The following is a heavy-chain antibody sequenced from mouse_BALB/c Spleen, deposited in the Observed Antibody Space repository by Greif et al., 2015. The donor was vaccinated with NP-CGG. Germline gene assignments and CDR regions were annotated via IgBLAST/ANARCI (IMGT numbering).Heavy chain of an antibody. J-gene: IGHJ2*01. Sequence: VQLQQSGPELVKPGASVKMSCKASGYTFTSYYIHWVKQRPGQGLEWIGWIYPGDGSTKYNEKFKGKTTLTADKSSSTAYMLLSSLTSEDSAIYFCARRQTARARYFDYWGQGTTLTVSS. D-gene: IGHD3-2*01. CDR2: IYPGDGST. CDR1: GYTFTSYY. CDR3: ARRQTARARYFDY. V-gene: IGHV1S56*01.